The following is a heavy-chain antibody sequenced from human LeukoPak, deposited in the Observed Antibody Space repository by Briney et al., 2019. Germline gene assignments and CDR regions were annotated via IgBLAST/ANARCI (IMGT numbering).Heavy chain of an antibody. CDR2: ISASGSGT. D-gene: IGHD2-21*01. Sequence: GGSLRLSCAASGFTFSSYAMTWVRQAPGKGLEWVSSISASGSGTYYADSVKGRFTFSRDNSKSTLHLQMNSLRAEDTALYYCARDWGLGKWGQGTLVTVSS. V-gene: IGHV3-23*01. CDR3: ARDWGLGK. J-gene: IGHJ4*02. CDR1: GFTFSSYA.